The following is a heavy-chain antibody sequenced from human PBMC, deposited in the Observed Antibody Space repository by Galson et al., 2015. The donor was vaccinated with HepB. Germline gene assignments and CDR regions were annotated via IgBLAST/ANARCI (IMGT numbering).Heavy chain of an antibody. CDR1: GFTFSSYG. V-gene: IGHV3-30*18. D-gene: IGHD4-11*01. Sequence: SLRLACAASGFTFSSYGMHWVRQAPGKGLEWVALISYDGSNKYYGDSVKGRFTISRDNSKNTLYVKMNSLRADDSAVYYCAKDAGLQKGFDYWGQGTLVTVSS. CDR2: ISYDGSNK. CDR3: AKDAGLQKGFDY. J-gene: IGHJ4*02.